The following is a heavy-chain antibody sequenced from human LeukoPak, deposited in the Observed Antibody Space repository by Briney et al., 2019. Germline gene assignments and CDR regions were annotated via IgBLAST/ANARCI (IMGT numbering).Heavy chain of an antibody. D-gene: IGHD3-3*01. V-gene: IGHV3-30-3*01. CDR2: ISYVGSNK. CDR3: ATSARPEYYDFWSGYPQHYYYGMDV. J-gene: IGHJ6*02. Sequence: GRSLRLSCAASGFTFSSYAMHWVRQAPGKGLEWVAVISYVGSNKYYADSVKGRFTISRDNSKNTLYLQMNSLRAEDTAVYYCATSARPEYYDFWSGYPQHYYYGMDVWGQGTTVTVSS. CDR1: GFTFSSYA.